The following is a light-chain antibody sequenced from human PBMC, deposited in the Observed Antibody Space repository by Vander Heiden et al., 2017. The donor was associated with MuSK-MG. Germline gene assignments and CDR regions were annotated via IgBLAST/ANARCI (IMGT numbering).Light chain of an antibody. Sequence: AIRMTQSPSSLSASTGDRVTITCRASQGISSYLAWYQQKPGKAPKLLIYAASTLQSGVPSRFSGSGSGTDFTLTISCLQSEDFATYYCQQDYSSPVTFGQGTKLEIK. J-gene: IGKJ2*01. CDR1: QGISSY. CDR3: QQDYSSPVT. CDR2: AAS. V-gene: IGKV1-8*01.